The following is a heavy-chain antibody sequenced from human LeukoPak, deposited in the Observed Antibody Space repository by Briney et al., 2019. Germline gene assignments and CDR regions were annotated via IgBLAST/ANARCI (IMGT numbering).Heavy chain of an antibody. CDR3: ARPVVVVAASLYYFDY. Sequence: PSETLSLTCTVSGVSISSSTYYWGWIRQPPGKGLEWIVSIYYSGSTYYNPSLKSRVTISVDTSKNQFSLKLSSVTAADTAVYYCARPVVVVAASLYYFDYWGQGTLVTVSS. V-gene: IGHV4-39*01. CDR1: GVSISSSTYY. J-gene: IGHJ4*02. D-gene: IGHD2-15*01. CDR2: IYYSGST.